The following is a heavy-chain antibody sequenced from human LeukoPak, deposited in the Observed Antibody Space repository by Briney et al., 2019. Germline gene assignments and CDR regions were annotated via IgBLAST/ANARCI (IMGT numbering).Heavy chain of an antibody. Sequence: ASVKVSCKASGGTFRSKAINWVRQAPGQGLEWMGGIIPLLNTSIYAQKFQGRVTILTDESATTADMELNSLRSEDTAVYFCARGFSSSWSYFENWGQGTLVTVSS. CDR1: GGTFRSKA. CDR2: IIPLLNTS. CDR3: ARGFSSSWSYFEN. J-gene: IGHJ4*02. V-gene: IGHV1-69*05. D-gene: IGHD6-13*01.